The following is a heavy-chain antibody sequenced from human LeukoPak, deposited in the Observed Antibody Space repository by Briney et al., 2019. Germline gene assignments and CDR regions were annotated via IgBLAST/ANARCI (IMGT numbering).Heavy chain of an antibody. V-gene: IGHV1-18*01. CDR2: INPYNGDT. J-gene: IGHJ5*02. CDR3: ARDLGVYSSSSTSPGTGFDP. Sequence: ASVKVSCKASGYTFTSHGISWVRQAPGQGLEWMGWINPYNGDTKYAQNVQGRVTMTRDTSTSTVYMELSSLRSEDTAVYYCARDLGVYSSSSTSPGTGFDPWGQGTLITVSS. D-gene: IGHD6-6*01. CDR1: GYTFTSHG.